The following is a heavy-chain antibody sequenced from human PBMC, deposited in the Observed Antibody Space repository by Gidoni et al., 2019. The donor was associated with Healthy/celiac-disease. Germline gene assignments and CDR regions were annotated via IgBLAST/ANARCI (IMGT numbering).Heavy chain of an antibody. CDR1: GGTFSSYA. CDR3: AVRFSGYEYYFDY. J-gene: IGHJ4*02. CDR2: IIPIFGTA. V-gene: IGHV1-69*01. D-gene: IGHD5-12*01. Sequence: VKVSCKASGGTFSSYAISWVRQAPGQGLEWMGGIIPIFGTANYAQKFQGRVTITADESTSTAYMELSSLRSEDTAVYYCAVRFSGYEYYFDYWGQGTLVPVSS.